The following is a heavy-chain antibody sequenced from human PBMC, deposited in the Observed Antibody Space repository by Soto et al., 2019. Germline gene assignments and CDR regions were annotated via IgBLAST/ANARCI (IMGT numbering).Heavy chain of an antibody. D-gene: IGHD1-7*01. CDR3: ARDDGWNYRYYDMEV. J-gene: IGHJ6*02. CDR2: IIPVFRSI. V-gene: IGHV1-69*12. CDR1: GDTFSSYS. Sequence: VQLVQSGAAVKTPPSSVKVSCKASGDTFSSYSIAWVRQAPGQGLEWMGGIIPVFRSINYSQKFQGRVTITADESTTTAYMELTSLRPQDTAVYFCARDDGWNYRYYDMEVWGQGATVTVS.